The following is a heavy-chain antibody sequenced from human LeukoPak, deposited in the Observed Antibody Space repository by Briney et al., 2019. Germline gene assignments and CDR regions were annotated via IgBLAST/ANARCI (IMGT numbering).Heavy chain of an antibody. V-gene: IGHV4-61*08. CDR2: IYYSGST. Sequence: PSETLSLTCTVSGGSISSGGYYWSWIRQHPGKGLEWIGYIYYSGSTNYNPSLKSRVTISVDTSKNQFSLKLSSVTAADTAVYYCARVPIVVVPAAIRWCGMDVWGQGTTVTVSS. D-gene: IGHD2-2*02. J-gene: IGHJ6*02. CDR3: ARVPIVVVPAAIRWCGMDV. CDR1: GGSISSGGYY.